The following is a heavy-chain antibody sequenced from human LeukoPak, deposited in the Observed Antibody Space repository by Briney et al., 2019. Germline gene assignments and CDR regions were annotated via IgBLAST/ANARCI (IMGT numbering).Heavy chain of an antibody. Sequence: PGESLRLSCAASGFTFSSYNMNWVHQAPGKGLEWVSSISGSSTYIYYADSVRGRFTISRDNAKNSLFLHMNSLRAEDTAVYYCAREVGATDDYWGQGTLVTVSS. V-gene: IGHV3-21*01. CDR3: AREVGATDDY. CDR2: ISGSSTYI. CDR1: GFTFSSYN. J-gene: IGHJ4*02. D-gene: IGHD1-26*01.